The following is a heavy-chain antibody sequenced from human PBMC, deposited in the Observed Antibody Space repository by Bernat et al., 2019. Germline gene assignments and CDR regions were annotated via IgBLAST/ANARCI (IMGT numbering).Heavy chain of an antibody. V-gene: IGHV3-15*07. Sequence: EVQLVESGGGLVKPGGSLRLSCAASGLTLSNAWMNWVRQAPGKGLEWVGRIKRTVEGGTTGYAAPVEGRFTISRDDSENMLYLQMNSLLIEDTAVYYCVKILDTDRWNDLDHWGQGTLVTVSS. CDR1: GLTLSNAW. CDR3: VKILDTDRWNDLDH. J-gene: IGHJ4*02. D-gene: IGHD3/OR15-3a*01. CDR2: IKRTVEGGTT.